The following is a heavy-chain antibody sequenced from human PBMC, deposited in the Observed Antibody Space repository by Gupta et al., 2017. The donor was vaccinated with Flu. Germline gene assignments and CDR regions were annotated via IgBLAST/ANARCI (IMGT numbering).Heavy chain of an antibody. CDR3: ARDQYYYDRSGERYFDY. V-gene: IGHV3-11*01. J-gene: IGHJ4*02. CDR2: ISSSGSTI. CDR1: GFTFTYYY. D-gene: IGHD3-22*01. Sequence: QVQLVEPGGGLVKPGGSLRLSCAASGFTFTYYYMTWIRPAPGKGLEWVSYISSSGSTIYYADSVKGRFTISRDNAKNSLYLQMNSLRAEDTAVYYCARDQYYYDRSGERYFDYWGQGTLVTVSS.